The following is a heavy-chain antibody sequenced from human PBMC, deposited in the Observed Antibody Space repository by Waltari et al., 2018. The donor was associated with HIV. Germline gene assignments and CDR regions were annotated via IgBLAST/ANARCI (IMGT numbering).Heavy chain of an antibody. CDR3: ARENILLLFGESYYNYYGMDV. V-gene: IGHV4-4*07. D-gene: IGHD3-10*01. Sequence: QVQLQESGPGLVKPSETLSLTCTVSGGSISGYYWSWIRQPAGKGLEWIGQIYISGSTNDNPSLKSRVTMSLDASKNLFSLKMRSVTAADTAVYYCARENILLLFGESYYNYYGMDVWGQGTTVTVSS. CDR1: GGSISGYY. CDR2: IYISGST. J-gene: IGHJ6*02.